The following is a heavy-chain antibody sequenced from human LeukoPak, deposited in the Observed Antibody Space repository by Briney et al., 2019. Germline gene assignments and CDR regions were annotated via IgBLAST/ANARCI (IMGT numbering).Heavy chain of an antibody. D-gene: IGHD3-3*01. V-gene: IGHV3-23*01. CDR1: GFTFSSYA. J-gene: IGHJ4*02. CDR3: AKANDFWSGYYMVY. CDR2: ISGSGGST. Sequence: QPGGSLRLSCAASGFTFSSYAMSWVRQAPGKGLEWVSAISGSGGSTYYADSVKGRFTISRDNSKNTLYLQMSSLRAEDTAVYYCAKANDFWSGYYMVYWGQGTLVTVSS.